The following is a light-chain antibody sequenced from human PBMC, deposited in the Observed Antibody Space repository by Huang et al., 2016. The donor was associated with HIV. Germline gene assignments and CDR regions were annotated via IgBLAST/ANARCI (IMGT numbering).Light chain of an antibody. CDR2: NVS. V-gene: IGKV2-30*01. CDR3: MQGTHSFT. CDR1: QSLVYSDGNTY. J-gene: IGKJ5*01. Sequence: DVVMTQSPLSLPVTLGQPASISCRSSQSLVYSDGNTYLTWFHQRPGQSPRRLIYNVSNRDSGVPDRVSGSGSGTDFTLKISRVEAEDVGIYYCMQGTHSFTFGQGTRLEIK.